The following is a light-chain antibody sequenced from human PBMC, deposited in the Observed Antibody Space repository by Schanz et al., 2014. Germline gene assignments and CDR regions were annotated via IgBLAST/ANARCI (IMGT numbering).Light chain of an antibody. CDR3: HQYGSIPYT. J-gene: IGKJ2*01. V-gene: IGKV3-20*01. Sequence: EIVMTQSPATLSVSPGERATLSCRASQSVNSYLAWYQQKPGQAPRLLIYGASSRATGIPDRFSGSGSGTDFALTISRLEPEDFAVYYCHQYGSIPYTFGQGTKLEIK. CDR1: QSVNSY. CDR2: GAS.